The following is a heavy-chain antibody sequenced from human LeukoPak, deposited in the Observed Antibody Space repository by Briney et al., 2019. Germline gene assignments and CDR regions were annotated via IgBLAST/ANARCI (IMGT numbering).Heavy chain of an antibody. CDR1: EFTFDDHA. CDR3: ARGFTGSSWPDGYFDL. V-gene: IGHV3-9*01. Sequence: GRSLRLSCAASEFTFDDHAMHWVRQAPGKGLEWVSGINWNSISIHYADSVKGRFTISRDNAKNSLYLQMNSLRAEDTAFYYCARGFTGSSWPDGYFDLWGRGTLVAVSS. J-gene: IGHJ2*01. CDR2: INWNSISI. D-gene: IGHD6-13*01.